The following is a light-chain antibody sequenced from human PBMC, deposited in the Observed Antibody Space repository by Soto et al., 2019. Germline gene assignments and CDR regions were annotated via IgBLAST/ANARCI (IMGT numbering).Light chain of an antibody. V-gene: IGKV1-5*01. CDR2: DVS. Sequence: SRCSVSVNVGDRVNFTCRASQSVISWLAWYQQKPGKAPRLLIYDVSSLESGVPSRFSGSGSGTEFTLTISSLHAEDSRTYHCQQSAILLLSSAGRAKVDIK. CDR1: QSVISW. CDR3: QQSAILLLS. J-gene: IGKJ4*01.